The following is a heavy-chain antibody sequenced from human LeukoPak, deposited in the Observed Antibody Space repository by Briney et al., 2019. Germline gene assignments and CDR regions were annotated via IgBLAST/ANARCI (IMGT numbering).Heavy chain of an antibody. D-gene: IGHD2-21*01. CDR2: IIAILGIA. Sequence: GAAVTVSCKASGGTFSSYTISWVRQGPGQGLDWMGTIIAILGIANYAQQFHGRVTLTADKSTSTAYMELRDLRSQDTAVYYCARDRKVASHYYYYYMDVWGKGTTVTVSS. CDR1: GGTFSSYT. V-gene: IGHV1-69*04. J-gene: IGHJ6*03. CDR3: ARDRKVASHYYYYYMDV.